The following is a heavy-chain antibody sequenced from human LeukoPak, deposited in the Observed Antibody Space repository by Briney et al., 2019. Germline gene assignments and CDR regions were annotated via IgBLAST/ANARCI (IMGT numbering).Heavy chain of an antibody. D-gene: IGHD3-9*01. Sequence: GGSLRLSCAASGFTFDDYGMSWVRHAPGKGLEWVSGINWNGDNTNYADSLKGRFTISRDNPKNSLYLQMNSLRAEDTALYYCARGSTHYDVLTGYHYYFDHWGQGTLVTVSS. V-gene: IGHV3-20*04. CDR3: ARGSTHYDVLTGYHYYFDH. CDR2: INWNGDNT. CDR1: GFTFDDYG. J-gene: IGHJ4*02.